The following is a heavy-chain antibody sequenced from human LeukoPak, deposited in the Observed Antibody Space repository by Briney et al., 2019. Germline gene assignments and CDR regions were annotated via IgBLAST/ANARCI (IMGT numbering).Heavy chain of an antibody. CDR3: ARGPSTMGATAVDY. J-gene: IGHJ4*02. Sequence: ASVKVSCKASGYTLTGYYMHWVRQAPGQGLEWMGWINPNSGGTNYAQKFQGRVTMTRDTSISTAYMELSRLRSDDTAVYYCARGPSTMGATAVDYWGQGTLVTVSS. V-gene: IGHV1-2*02. D-gene: IGHD1-26*01. CDR2: INPNSGGT. CDR1: GYTLTGYY.